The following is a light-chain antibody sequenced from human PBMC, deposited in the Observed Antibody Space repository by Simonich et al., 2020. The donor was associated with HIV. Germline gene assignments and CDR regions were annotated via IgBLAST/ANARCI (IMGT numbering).Light chain of an antibody. CDR2: WAS. V-gene: IGKV4-1*01. CDR1: RRVFYRSINKNY. CDR3: QQYYAPPLT. J-gene: IGKJ4*01. Sequence: DIVMTQSPDSLAVSLGERATVNCRSRRRVFYRSINKNYLTWYQQKPGHPPKLLIYWASTRESGVPDRFSGSGSGTDFTLTISSLQAEDVAVYYCQQYYAPPLTFGGGTRVEIK.